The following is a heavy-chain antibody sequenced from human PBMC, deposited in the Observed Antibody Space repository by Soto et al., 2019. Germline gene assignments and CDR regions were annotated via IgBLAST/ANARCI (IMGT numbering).Heavy chain of an antibody. V-gene: IGHV1-69*13. CDR3: ARVIFSRLGSDELDRYYYYGMDV. CDR2: IIPIFGTA. J-gene: IGHJ6*02. Sequence: GASVKVSCKASGGTFSSYAISWVRQAPGQGLEWMGGIIPIFGTANYAQKFQGRVTITADESTSTAYMELSSLRSEDTAVYYCARVIFSRLGSDELDRYYYYGMDVWGQGTTVTVSS. CDR1: GGTFSSYA. D-gene: IGHD3-16*01.